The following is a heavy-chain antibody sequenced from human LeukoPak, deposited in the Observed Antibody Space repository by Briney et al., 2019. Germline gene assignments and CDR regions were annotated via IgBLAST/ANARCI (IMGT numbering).Heavy chain of an antibody. CDR3: ARDSYRLVGATTGYYYYMDV. CDR2: IKQDGSEK. CDR1: GFTFSSYW. Sequence: GGSLRLSCAASGFTFSSYWMSWVRQAPGKGLEWVANIKQDGSEKYYVDSAKGRFTISRDNAKNSLYLQMNSLRAEDTAVYYCARDSYRLVGATTGYYYYMDVWGKGTTVTISS. J-gene: IGHJ6*03. D-gene: IGHD1-26*01. V-gene: IGHV3-7*01.